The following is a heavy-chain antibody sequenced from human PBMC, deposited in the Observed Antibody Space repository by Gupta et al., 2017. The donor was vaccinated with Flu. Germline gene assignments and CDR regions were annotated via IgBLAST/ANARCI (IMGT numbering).Heavy chain of an antibody. D-gene: IGHD2-15*01. Sequence: GKGLEWIGRVYTSGSTIYNPSLKSRVTMSVDTSKNQFSLKLSSVTAAETAVYYCARGYCGGGTCYVDFWGQGTLVTVSS. CDR3: ARGYCGGGTCYVDF. V-gene: IGHV4-4*07. CDR2: VYTSGST. J-gene: IGHJ4*02.